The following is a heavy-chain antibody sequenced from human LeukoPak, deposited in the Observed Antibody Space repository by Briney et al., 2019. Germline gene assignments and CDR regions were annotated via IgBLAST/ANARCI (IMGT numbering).Heavy chain of an antibody. CDR2: INTNTGNP. D-gene: IGHD1-26*01. CDR1: GYTFTSYT. CDR3: ARDYLVGATELLDLYYFDY. Sequence: ASVKVSRMASGYTFTSYTMNWVRQAPGQGLEWMGWINTNTGNPTYATGFTGRFVFSLDTSVSTAYLQINSLKAEDTAVYYCARDYLVGATELLDLYYFDYWGQGTLVTVSS. V-gene: IGHV7-4-1*02. J-gene: IGHJ4*02.